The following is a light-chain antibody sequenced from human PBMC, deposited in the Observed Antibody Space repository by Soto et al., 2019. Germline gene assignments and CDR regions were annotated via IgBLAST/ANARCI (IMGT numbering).Light chain of an antibody. CDR2: DVS. V-gene: IGLV2-14*03. CDR3: SSYRSGSTLV. CDR1: SSDVGGSTY. J-gene: IGLJ2*01. Sequence: QSALTQPASVSGSPGQSITISCTGTSSDVGGSTYVSWYQQHPGKAPKLIIYDVSNRPSGISNRFSGSKSGNTASLTISGLQAEDEADYYCSSYRSGSTLVFGGGTQLTVL.